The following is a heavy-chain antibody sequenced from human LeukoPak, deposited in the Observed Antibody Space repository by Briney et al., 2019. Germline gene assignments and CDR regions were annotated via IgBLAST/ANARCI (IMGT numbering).Heavy chain of an antibody. CDR3: ARSGTYAYFDY. CDR1: GITLTTAW. Sequence: GGSLRLSCTASGITLTTAWMSWVRQAPGKGLEWVSYITSSSSTIYYADSVKGRFTIPRDNAKNSLYLQMNSLRAEDTAVYYCARSGTYAYFDYWGQGTLVTVSS. V-gene: IGHV3-48*01. J-gene: IGHJ4*02. CDR2: ITSSSSTI. D-gene: IGHD1-26*01.